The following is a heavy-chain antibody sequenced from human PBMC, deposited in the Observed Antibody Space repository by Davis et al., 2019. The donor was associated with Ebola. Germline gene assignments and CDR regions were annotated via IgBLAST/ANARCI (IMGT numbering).Heavy chain of an antibody. V-gene: IGHV5-51*01. D-gene: IGHD1-26*01. J-gene: IGHJ4*02. CDR2: IYPGDSES. Sequence: GESLKISCKGSGYSFTNYWSGWVRQVPGKGLEWMGIIYPGDSESRYSPSFQGQVTISADKSINTAYLQWSSLKASDTAMYYCARHTRAVPFDSWGQGTLVTVSS. CDR1: GYSFTNYW. CDR3: ARHTRAVPFDS.